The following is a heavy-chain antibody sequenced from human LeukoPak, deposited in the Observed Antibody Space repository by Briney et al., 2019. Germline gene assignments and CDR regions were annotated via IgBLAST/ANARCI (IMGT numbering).Heavy chain of an antibody. D-gene: IGHD4-17*01. CDR1: GFTFSSYW. V-gene: IGHV3-74*01. Sequence: GGSLRLSCAASGFTFSSYWMHWVRQAPGKGLVWVSRINTDGSRTDYADSVKGRFTISRDNAKNSLYLQMNSLRAEDAAVYYCAIYRSYGDRDYWGQGTLVTVSS. J-gene: IGHJ4*02. CDR3: AIYRSYGDRDY. CDR2: INTDGSRT.